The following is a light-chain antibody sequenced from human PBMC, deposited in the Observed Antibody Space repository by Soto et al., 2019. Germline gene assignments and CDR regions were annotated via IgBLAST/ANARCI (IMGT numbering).Light chain of an antibody. CDR3: QHSGDFRWT. CDR1: QSVSSSY. CDR2: GAS. Sequence: EIVLTHSPGTLSLSPGQRATVYFRSGQSVSSSYLAWYQQKPGQAPRLLIYGASSRATGIPDRFSGRGFGTDFTLTISRLEPEDFAVYYCQHSGDFRWTFGQGTKVDIK. V-gene: IGKV3-20*01. J-gene: IGKJ1*01.